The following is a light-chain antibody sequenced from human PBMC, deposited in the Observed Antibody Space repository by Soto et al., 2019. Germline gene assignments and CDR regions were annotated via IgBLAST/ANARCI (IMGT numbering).Light chain of an antibody. J-gene: IGKJ4*01. CDR1: QSVGSNY. CDR3: QQYASSPLT. Sequence: EILLTQSPGTLSLSPGERATLSCRASQSVGSNYLAWYQRKPGQAPRLLIYDASTRATGIPDRFSGSGSGTEFTLTISRLEPEDFEVYYCQQYASSPLTFGGGTKVEIK. CDR2: DAS. V-gene: IGKV3-20*01.